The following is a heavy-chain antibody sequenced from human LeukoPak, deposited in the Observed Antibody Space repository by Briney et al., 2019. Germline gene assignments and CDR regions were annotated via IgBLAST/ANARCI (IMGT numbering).Heavy chain of an antibody. D-gene: IGHD1-1*01. CDR2: ISSSSSTI. CDR3: ASSPERPPLDY. Sequence: GGSLRLSCAASGFTFSSYSMNWVRQAPGKGLEWVSYISSSSSTIYYADSVKGRFTISRDNAKNSLYLQMNSLRAEDTAVYYCASSPERPPLDYWGQGTLVTVSS. CDR1: GFTFSSYS. V-gene: IGHV3-48*01. J-gene: IGHJ4*02.